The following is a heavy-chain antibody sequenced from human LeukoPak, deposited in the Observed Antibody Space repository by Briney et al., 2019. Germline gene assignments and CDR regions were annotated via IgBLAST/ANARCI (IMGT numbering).Heavy chain of an antibody. CDR3: ARGAYSSSCPLGY. V-gene: IGHV3-21*01. Sequence: GGSLRLSCAASGFTFSSHSMNWVRQAPGKGLEWVSSISSSSSYIYYADSVKGRFTISRDNAKNSLYLQMNSLRAEDTAVYYCARGAYSSSCPLGYWGQGTLVTVSS. CDR1: GFTFSSHS. CDR2: ISSSSSYI. J-gene: IGHJ4*02. D-gene: IGHD6-13*01.